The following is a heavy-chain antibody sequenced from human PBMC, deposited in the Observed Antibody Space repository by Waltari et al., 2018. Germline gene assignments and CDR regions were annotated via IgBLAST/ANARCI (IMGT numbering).Heavy chain of an antibody. CDR2: IYYSGST. V-gene: IGHV4-59*13. D-gene: IGHD5-12*01. CDR1: GGSISSYY. CDR3: VREEQLSGMATTHDAFDI. J-gene: IGHJ3*02. Sequence: QVQLQESGPGLVKPSETLSLTCTVSGGSISSYYWSWIRQPPGKGLEWIGYIYYSGSTNYNPSLKSRVTISVDTSKNQFSLKLSSVTAADTAVYYCVREEQLSGMATTHDAFDIWGQGTMVTVSS.